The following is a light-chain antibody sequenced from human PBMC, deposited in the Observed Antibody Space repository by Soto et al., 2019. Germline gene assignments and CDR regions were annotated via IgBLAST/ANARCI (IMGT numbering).Light chain of an antibody. J-gene: IGLJ1*01. CDR2: DVS. V-gene: IGLV2-14*01. CDR3: SSYTSSSTYV. CDR1: SSDVGGYNY. Sequence: QSVLTQPASVSGSPGQSITISCTGTSSDVGGYNYVSWYQQHPGKAPKLMIYDVSNRPSGVSNRFSGPKSGNTASLTISGLQAEDESDYYCSSYTSSSTYVFGTGTKFTVL.